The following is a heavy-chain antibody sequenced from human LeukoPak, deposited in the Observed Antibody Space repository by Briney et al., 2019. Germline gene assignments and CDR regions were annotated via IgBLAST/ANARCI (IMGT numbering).Heavy chain of an antibody. V-gene: IGHV3-30-3*01. CDR1: GFTFSSYA. J-gene: IGHJ4*02. CDR3: ARVSSSGWYPRPFDY. CDR2: ISYDGSNK. Sequence: GGSLRLSCAASGFTFSSYAMHWVRQAPGKGLEWVAVISYDGSNKYYADSVKGRFTISRDNSKNTLYLQMNSLRAEDTAVYYCARVSSSGWYPRPFDYWGQGTLVTVSS. D-gene: IGHD6-19*01.